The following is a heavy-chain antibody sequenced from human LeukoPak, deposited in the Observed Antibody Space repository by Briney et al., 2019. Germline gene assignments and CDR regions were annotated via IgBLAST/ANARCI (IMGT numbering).Heavy chain of an antibody. Sequence: GGSLRLSCVACGFSFSDYYMSWIRQAPGRGLEWISYISGSGSDLYYADSVKGRFTISRNNANNSLYLQMNSLRAEDTAVYYCARSIGYYYTMDVWGQGTTVTVSS. D-gene: IGHD3-22*01. CDR2: ISGSGSDL. J-gene: IGHJ6*02. CDR3: ARSIGYYYTMDV. V-gene: IGHV3-11*01. CDR1: GFSFSDYY.